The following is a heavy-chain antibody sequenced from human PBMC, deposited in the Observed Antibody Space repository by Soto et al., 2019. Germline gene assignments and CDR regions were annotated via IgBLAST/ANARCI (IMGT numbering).Heavy chain of an antibody. D-gene: IGHD3-22*01. CDR1: GFTFSSYS. CDR3: ARDSGDYYDSVSGDAFDI. J-gene: IGHJ3*02. CDR2: ISSSSSYI. V-gene: IGHV3-21*01. Sequence: GGSLRLSCAASGFTFSSYSMYWVRQAPGKXLEWVSSISSSSSYIYYADSVKGRFTISRDNAKNSLYLQMNSLRAEDTAVYYCARDSGDYYDSVSGDAFDIWGQGTMVTVSS.